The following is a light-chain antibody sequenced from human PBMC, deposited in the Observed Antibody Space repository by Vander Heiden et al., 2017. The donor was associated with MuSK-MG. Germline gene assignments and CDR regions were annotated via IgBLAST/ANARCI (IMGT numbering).Light chain of an antibody. CDR1: QSISSW. Sequence: DIQITQSRSTLSASVGDRVTITCGASQSISSWLAWYQQKPGKAPKLLIYDASSLESGVPSRFSGSGSGTEFTLTISSLQPDDFATYYCQQDNSYSPTFGQGTKVEIK. CDR3: QQDNSYSPT. J-gene: IGKJ1*01. CDR2: DAS. V-gene: IGKV1-5*01.